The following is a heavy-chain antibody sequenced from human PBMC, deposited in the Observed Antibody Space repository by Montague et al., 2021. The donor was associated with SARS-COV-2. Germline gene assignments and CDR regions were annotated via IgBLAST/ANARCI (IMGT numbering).Heavy chain of an antibody. CDR3: ARNMAY. CDR2: MYETGNM. J-gene: IGHJ4*02. D-gene: IGHD2/OR15-2a*01. CDR1: SGSLSNYY. V-gene: IGHV4-4*09. Sequence: SETLSLTCTVSSGSLSNYYWSWIRQSPDKGLEWIGYMYETGNMIYNPSRRRRVSISADTSKSQFSLRLTSVTAADSARYYCARNMAYWGQGVLVTV.